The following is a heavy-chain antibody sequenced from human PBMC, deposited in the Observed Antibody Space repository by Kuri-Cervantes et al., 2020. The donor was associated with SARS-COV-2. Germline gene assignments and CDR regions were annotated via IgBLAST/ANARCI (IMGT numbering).Heavy chain of an antibody. CDR2: IYTSGST. CDR3: ARDPLGITFGGVIVDAFDI. J-gene: IGHJ3*02. V-gene: IGHV4-4*07. D-gene: IGHD3-16*02. Sequence: SETLSLTCTVSGGSISSYYWSWIRQPAGKGLEWIGRIYTSGSTNYNPSLKSRVTMSVDTSKNQFSLKLSSVTAADTAVYYCARDPLGITFGGVIVDAFDIWGQETMVTVSS. CDR1: GGSISSYY.